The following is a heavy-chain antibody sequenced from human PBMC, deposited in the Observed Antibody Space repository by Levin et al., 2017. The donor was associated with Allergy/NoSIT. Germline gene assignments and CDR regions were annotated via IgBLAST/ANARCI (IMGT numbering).Heavy chain of an antibody. Sequence: GGSLRLSCAASGLTFSSYGMHWFRQAPGKGLEGVAVISYDGSNKYYADSVKGRFTISRDNSKNTLYLQMNSLRAEDTAVYYGARDKGGGGSGWRRGFDYWGQGTLVTVSS. J-gene: IGHJ4*02. CDR1: GLTFSSYG. V-gene: IGHV3-30*03. CDR2: ISYDGSNK. CDR3: ARDKGGGGSGWRRGFDY. D-gene: IGHD6-19*01.